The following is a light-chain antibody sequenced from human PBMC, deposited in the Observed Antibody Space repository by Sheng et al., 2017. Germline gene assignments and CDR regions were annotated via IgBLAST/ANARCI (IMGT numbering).Light chain of an antibody. CDR1: QSISSW. CDR3: QQYKTYS. J-gene: IGKJ3*01. V-gene: IGKV1-5*03. CDR2: KAS. Sequence: DIQMTQSPSTLSASVGDRVIITCRASQSISSWLAWYQQKPGKAPKALIYKASSLESEVPSRFSGSGSGTEFSLTISSLQPDDFATYYCQQYKTYSFGPGTKVDI.